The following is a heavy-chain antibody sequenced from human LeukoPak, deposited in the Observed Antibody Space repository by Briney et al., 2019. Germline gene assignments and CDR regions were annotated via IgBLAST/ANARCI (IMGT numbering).Heavy chain of an antibody. D-gene: IGHD3-10*01. V-gene: IGHV1-69*13. CDR3: ARSIQVRGVFDY. CDR1: GGTFSSYA. J-gene: IGHJ4*02. Sequence: SVKVSCKASGGTFSSYAISWVRQAPGQGLEWMGGIIPIFGTANYAQKFQGRVTITADESTSTAYMEPSSLRSEDTAVYYCARSIQVRGVFDYWGQGTLVTVSS. CDR2: IIPIFGTA.